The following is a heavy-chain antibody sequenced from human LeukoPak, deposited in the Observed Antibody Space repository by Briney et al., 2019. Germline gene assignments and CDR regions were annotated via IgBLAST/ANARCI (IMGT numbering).Heavy chain of an antibody. CDR3: AKILPMYSSSWQGSIDY. V-gene: IGHV3-33*06. Sequence: GGSLRLSCAASGFTFSSYGMHWVREAPGKALEWVAVKWYDGSNKYYADSVKGRFTIYRDNSKNTLYLQMNSLRAEDTAVYYCAKILPMYSSSWQGSIDYWGQGTLVTVSS. CDR1: GFTFSSYG. J-gene: IGHJ4*02. D-gene: IGHD6-13*01. CDR2: KWYDGSNK.